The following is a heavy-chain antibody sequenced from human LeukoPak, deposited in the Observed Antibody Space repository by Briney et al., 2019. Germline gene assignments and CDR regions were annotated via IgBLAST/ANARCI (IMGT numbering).Heavy chain of an antibody. CDR1: GGSISSSNW. CDR2: IYHSGST. D-gene: IGHD6-19*01. CDR3: ARDSSGSPFGY. J-gene: IGHJ4*02. V-gene: IGHV4-4*02. Sequence: PSETLSLTCAVSGGSISSSNWWSWVRQPPGKGLEWIGEIYHSGSTNYNPSLESRVTISVDKSKNQFSLKLSSVTAADTAVYYCARDSSGSPFGYWGQGTLVTVSS.